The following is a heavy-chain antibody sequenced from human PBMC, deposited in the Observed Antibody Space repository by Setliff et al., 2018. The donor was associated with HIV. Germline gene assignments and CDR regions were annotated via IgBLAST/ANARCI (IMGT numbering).Heavy chain of an antibody. CDR2: IYTSGST. CDR1: DGSISTGSYY. Sequence: TLSLTCTFADGSISTGSYYWSWVREPAGRGLEWIGRIYTSGSTNYNPSLKSRVTMSVDTSKNQFTLNLTSVTAADTSVYYCARGRFIGFDYWGQGTLVTVSS. V-gene: IGHV4-61*02. J-gene: IGHJ4*02. CDR3: ARGRFIGFDY.